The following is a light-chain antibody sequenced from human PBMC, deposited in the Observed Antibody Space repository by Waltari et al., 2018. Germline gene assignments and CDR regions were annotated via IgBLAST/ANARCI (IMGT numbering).Light chain of an antibody. J-gene: IGKJ4*01. CDR3: QQYNDWPPP. CDR1: QNMASH. CDR2: GAS. Sequence: ELVLTQSPATLSVSPGDRVTLPCRASQNMASHLAWYQQKPGQAPRLIIYGASTRVTGIPARFSGSGSGTEFTLTISNTQSEDFAVYYCQQYNDWPPPFGGGTKVEIK. V-gene: IGKV3D-15*01.